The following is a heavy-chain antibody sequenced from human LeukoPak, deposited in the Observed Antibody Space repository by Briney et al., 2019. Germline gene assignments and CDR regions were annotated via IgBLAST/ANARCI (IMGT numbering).Heavy chain of an antibody. D-gene: IGHD3-16*01. J-gene: IGHJ4*02. CDR3: ARVNGLPYYFDY. Sequence: SETLSLTCAVYGGSFSGYYWSWIRQPPGKGLEWIGEINHSGSTNYNPSLKSRVTISVDTSKNQFSLKLSSVTAADTAVYYCARVNGLPYYFDYWGQGTLVTVSS. V-gene: IGHV4-34*01. CDR1: GGSFSGYY. CDR2: INHSGST.